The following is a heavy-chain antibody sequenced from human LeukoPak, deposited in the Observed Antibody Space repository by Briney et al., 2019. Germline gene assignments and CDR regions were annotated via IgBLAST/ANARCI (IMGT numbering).Heavy chain of an antibody. CDR1: GDSISSASYY. Sequence: SSQTLSLTCTVSGDSISSASYYWSWIRQPAGKGLEWIGRIYTSGSTNYNPSLKSRVTISVDRSKNQFSLKLSSVTAADTAVYYCARGVRIAVAGLDYWGQGTLATVSS. CDR3: ARGVRIAVAGLDY. J-gene: IGHJ4*02. D-gene: IGHD6-19*01. CDR2: IYTSGST. V-gene: IGHV4-61*02.